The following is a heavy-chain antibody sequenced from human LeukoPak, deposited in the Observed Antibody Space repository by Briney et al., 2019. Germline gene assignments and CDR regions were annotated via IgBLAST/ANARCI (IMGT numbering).Heavy chain of an antibody. CDR2: INPNSGGT. D-gene: IGHD3-9*01. CDR1: GYTFTGYY. CDR3: AREGNTISGALDY. V-gene: IGHV1-2*02. Sequence: GASVKVSCKASGYTFTGYYMHWVRQAPGQGLEWMGWINPNSGGTNYAQKFQGRVTMTRDTSISTAYMELSRLRSDDTAVYYCAREGNTISGALDYWGQGTLVTVSS. J-gene: IGHJ4*02.